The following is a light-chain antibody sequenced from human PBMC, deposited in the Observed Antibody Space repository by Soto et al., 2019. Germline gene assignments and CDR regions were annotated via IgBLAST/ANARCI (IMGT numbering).Light chain of an antibody. CDR2: GNS. CDR3: QSYDRSLSGWV. J-gene: IGLJ2*01. CDR1: SSNIGAGYD. Sequence: QAVVTQPPSVSGAPGQRVTISCTGSSSNIGAGYDVHWYQQLPGTAPKLLMYGNSNRPSGVPDRFSGSKSGTSASLAITGLQAEDEADYYCQSYDRSLSGWVFGGGTKLTVL. V-gene: IGLV1-40*01.